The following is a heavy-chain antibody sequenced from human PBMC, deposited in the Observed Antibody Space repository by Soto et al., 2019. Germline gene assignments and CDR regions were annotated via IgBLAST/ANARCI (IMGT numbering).Heavy chain of an antibody. CDR1: GYTFTGYY. CDR3: ARTPVLLWFGEFV. V-gene: IGHV1-2*02. CDR2: INPNSGGT. D-gene: IGHD3-10*01. Sequence: GASVKVSCKASGYTFTGYYMHWVRQAPGQGLEWMGWINPNSGGTNYAQKFQGRVTMTRDTSISTAYMELSRLRSDDTAVYYCARTPVLLWFGEFVWGQGTLVTVYS. J-gene: IGHJ4*02.